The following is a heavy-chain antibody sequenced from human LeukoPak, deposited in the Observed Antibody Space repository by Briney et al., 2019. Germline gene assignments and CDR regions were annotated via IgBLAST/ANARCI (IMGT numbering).Heavy chain of an antibody. CDR2: IYYSGST. V-gene: IGHV4-59*01. CDR1: GGSISSYY. CDR3: ARDRSGRWRSHLDAFDI. J-gene: IGHJ3*02. Sequence: PSETLSLTCTVSGGSISSYYWSWIRQPPGKGLEWIGYIYYSGSTNYNPSLKSRVTISVDTSKNQFSLKLSSVTAADTAVYYCARDRSGRWRSHLDAFDIWGQGTMITVSS. D-gene: IGHD3-10*01.